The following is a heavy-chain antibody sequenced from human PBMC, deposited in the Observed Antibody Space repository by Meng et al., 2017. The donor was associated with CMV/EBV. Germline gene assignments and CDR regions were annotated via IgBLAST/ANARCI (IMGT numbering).Heavy chain of an antibody. CDR3: ARRSSTRQNWFDP. V-gene: IGHV4-59*01. D-gene: IGHD2-2*01. Sequence: ETLSLTCTVSGGSISSYYWSWIRQPPGKGLEWIGYIYYSGSTNYNPSLKSRVTISVDTSKNQFSLKLSSVTAADTAVYYCARRSSTRQNWFDPWGQGTLVTVSS. CDR1: GGSISSYY. CDR2: IYYSGST. J-gene: IGHJ5*02.